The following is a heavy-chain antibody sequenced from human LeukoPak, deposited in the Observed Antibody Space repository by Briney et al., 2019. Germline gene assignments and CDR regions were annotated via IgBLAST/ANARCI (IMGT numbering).Heavy chain of an antibody. V-gene: IGHV3-23*01. CDR1: GFTFSSYA. J-gene: IGHJ3*02. CDR3: AKVTVLLWFGELDDAFDI. D-gene: IGHD3-10*01. Sequence: GGSLRLSCAASGFTFSSYAMSWVRQAPGKGLEWVSAISGSGGSTYYADSVKGRFTISRDNSKNTLYLQMNSLRAEDTAVYYCAKVTVLLWFGELDDAFDIWGQGTIVTVSS. CDR2: ISGSGGST.